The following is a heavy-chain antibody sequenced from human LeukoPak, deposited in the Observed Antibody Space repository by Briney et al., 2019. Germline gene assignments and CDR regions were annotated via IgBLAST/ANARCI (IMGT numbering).Heavy chain of an antibody. D-gene: IGHD5-12*01. CDR1: GYTFTGYY. CDR3: ARENRGYSGYDFGQYYFDY. V-gene: IGHV1-2*04. CDR2: INPNSGGT. J-gene: IGHJ4*02. Sequence: ASVKVSCKASGYTFTGYYMHWVRQAPGQGLEWMEWINPNSGGTNYAQKFQGWVTMTRDTSFSTAYMELSRLRSDDTAVYYCARENRGYSGYDFGQYYFDYWGQGTLVTVSS.